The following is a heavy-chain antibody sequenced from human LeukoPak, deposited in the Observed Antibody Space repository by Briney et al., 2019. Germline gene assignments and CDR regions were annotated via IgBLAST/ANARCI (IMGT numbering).Heavy chain of an antibody. Sequence: SETLSLTCAVYGGFFSGYYWSWIRQPPGKGLEWIGEINHSGSTNYNPSLKSRVTISVDTSKNQFSLKLSSVTAADTAVYYCARFRSTVPKALDYWGQGTLVTVSS. CDR1: GGFFSGYY. J-gene: IGHJ4*02. D-gene: IGHD4-11*01. CDR3: ARFRSTVPKALDY. V-gene: IGHV4-34*01. CDR2: INHSGST.